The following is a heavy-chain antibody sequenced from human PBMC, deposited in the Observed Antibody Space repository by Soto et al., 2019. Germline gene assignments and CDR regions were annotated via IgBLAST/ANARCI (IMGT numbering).Heavy chain of an antibody. V-gene: IGHV3-33*01. D-gene: IGHD3-22*01. CDR1: GFTFISYG. J-gene: IGHJ3*02. CDR2: IWYDGSNK. CDR3: ARGATMIVAPAGEAFDI. Sequence: WGSLRLSCAASGFTFISYGIHFFRHSPVKWLEWVAVIWYDGSNKYYADSVKGRFTISRDNSKNTLYLQMNSLRAEDTAVYYCARGATMIVAPAGEAFDIWGQGTMVTVSS.